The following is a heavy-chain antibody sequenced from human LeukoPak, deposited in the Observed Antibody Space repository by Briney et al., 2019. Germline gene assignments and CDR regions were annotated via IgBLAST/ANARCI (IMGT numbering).Heavy chain of an antibody. CDR2: IYYSGST. V-gene: IGHV4-59*01. Sequence: PSETLSLTCTVSGVSISSYYWSWIRQPPGKGLEWIGYIYYSGSTNYNPSLKSRVTISVDTSKNQFSLKLSSVTAADTAVYYCARGQYYYDSSGYYLYWGQGTLVTVPS. CDR1: GVSISSYY. CDR3: ARGQYYYDSSGYYLY. J-gene: IGHJ4*02. D-gene: IGHD3-22*01.